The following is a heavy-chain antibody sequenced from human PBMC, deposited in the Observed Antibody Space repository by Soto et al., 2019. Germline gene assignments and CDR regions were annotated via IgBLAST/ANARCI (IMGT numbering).Heavy chain of an antibody. CDR2: INKDGGTT. CDR3: AKDLHWYGMDV. V-gene: IGHV3-23*01. Sequence: EVQLLESGGGLVQPGASLRLSCAASGFTFSDYFMNWVRQAPGKGLVWVSGINKDGGTTQNADFVRGRFTISRDNSRNTLYLQMNSVRAEDTALYYCAKDLHWYGMDVWGQGTTVTVS. J-gene: IGHJ6*02. D-gene: IGHD1-20*01. CDR1: GFTFSDYF.